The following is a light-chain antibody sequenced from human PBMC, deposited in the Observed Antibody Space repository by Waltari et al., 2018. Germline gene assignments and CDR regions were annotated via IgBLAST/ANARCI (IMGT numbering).Light chain of an antibody. Sequence: DIVMTQSPRFLPVTPGEPASISCRSSQSLLHSSGYTFLDWYLQKPGQSPQLLIYLVSYRASGVPDRFSGSGSGTDFTLKISRVEAEDVGVYYCMQARQTPWTFGQGTKVEIK. CDR2: LVS. J-gene: IGKJ1*01. CDR3: MQARQTPWT. CDR1: QSLLHSSGYTF. V-gene: IGKV2-28*01.